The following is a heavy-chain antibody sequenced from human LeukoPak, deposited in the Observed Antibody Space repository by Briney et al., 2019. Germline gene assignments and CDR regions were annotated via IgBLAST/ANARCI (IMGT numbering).Heavy chain of an antibody. CDR2: FYAGGSA. J-gene: IGHJ4*02. Sequence: GGSLRLSCAASGFTVSSKYMSWVRQAPGKGLEWISVFYAGGSACYADSVKGRFTISRDNSKNTLYLQMNSLRAEDTAVYYCARGLYSSSPPDYWGQGTLVTVSS. V-gene: IGHV3-53*01. CDR3: ARGLYSSSPPDY. D-gene: IGHD6-13*01. CDR1: GFTVSSKY.